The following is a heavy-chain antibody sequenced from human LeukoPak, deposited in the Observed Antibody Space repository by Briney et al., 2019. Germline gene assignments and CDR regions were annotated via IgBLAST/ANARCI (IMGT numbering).Heavy chain of an antibody. Sequence: ASVKVSCKASGYTFTSYGITWVRQAPGQGLEWMGVINPSGSSAAYAQKFQGRLTMTRDMFTSTDYMELTSLTSDDTAVYYCARDNSVGETAWWFDPWGQGTLVTVSS. CDR1: GYTFTSYG. V-gene: IGHV1-46*01. D-gene: IGHD1-26*01. CDR3: ARDNSVGETAWWFDP. J-gene: IGHJ5*02. CDR2: INPSGSSA.